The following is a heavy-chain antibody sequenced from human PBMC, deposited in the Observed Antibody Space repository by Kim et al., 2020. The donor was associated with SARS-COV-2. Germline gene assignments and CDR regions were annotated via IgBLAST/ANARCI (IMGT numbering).Heavy chain of an antibody. D-gene: IGHD2-21*01. V-gene: IGHV4-4*07. CDR3: ARVSSVISAFDY. Sequence: SETLSLTCTVSGGSISSYYWSWIRQPAGKGLEWIGRIYTSGSTNYNPSLKSRVTMSVDTAKNQFSQKLSSVTAADTAVYYCARVSSVISAFDYWGQGTLVTVSS. CDR2: IYTSGST. J-gene: IGHJ4*02. CDR1: GGSISSYY.